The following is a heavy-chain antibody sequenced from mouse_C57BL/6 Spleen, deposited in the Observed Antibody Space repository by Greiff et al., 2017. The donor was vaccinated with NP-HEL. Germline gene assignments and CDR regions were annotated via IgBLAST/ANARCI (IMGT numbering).Heavy chain of an antibody. J-gene: IGHJ1*03. Sequence: DVKLVESGGGLVQPGGSLKLSCAASGFTFSDYGMAWVRQAPRKGPEWVAFISNLAYSIYYADTVTGRFTISRENAKNTLYLEMSSLRSEDTAMYYCARHESNFHWYFDVWGTGTTVTVSS. CDR3: ARHESNFHWYFDV. CDR1: GFTFSDYG. V-gene: IGHV5-15*01. D-gene: IGHD2-5*01. CDR2: ISNLAYSI.